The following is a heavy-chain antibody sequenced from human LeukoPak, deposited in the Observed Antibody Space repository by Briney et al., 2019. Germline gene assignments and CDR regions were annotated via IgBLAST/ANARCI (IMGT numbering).Heavy chain of an antibody. D-gene: IGHD4-17*01. CDR2: IKQDGSEE. CDR1: GFTFTTYW. CDR3: AKPTVTTGIDAFDI. J-gene: IGHJ3*02. V-gene: IGHV3-7*01. Sequence: GGSLRLSCAASGFTFTTYWMTWVRQAPGKGLEWVANIKQDGSEEYYVDSVKGRFTISRDNAKNSLYLQMNSLRAEDTALYYCAKPTVTTGIDAFDIWGQGTMVTVSS.